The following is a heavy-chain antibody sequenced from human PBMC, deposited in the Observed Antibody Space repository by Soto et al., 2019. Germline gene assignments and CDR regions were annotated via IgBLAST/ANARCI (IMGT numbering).Heavy chain of an antibody. CDR1: GYTLTELS. CDR3: ATLEQGRMVAYYYYGMDV. J-gene: IGHJ6*02. CDR2: FDPEDGET. Sequence: GASVKVSCKVSGYTLTELSMHWVRQAPGKGLEWMGGFDPEDGETIYAQKFQGRVTMTEDTSTDAAYMELSSLRSEDTAVYYCATLEQGRMVAYYYYGMDVWGQGTTVTSP. V-gene: IGHV1-24*01. D-gene: IGHD1-1*01.